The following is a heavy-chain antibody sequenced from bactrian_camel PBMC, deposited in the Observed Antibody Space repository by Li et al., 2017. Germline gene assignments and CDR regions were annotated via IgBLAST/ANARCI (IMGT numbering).Heavy chain of an antibody. CDR1: GFSASAYC. V-gene: IGHV3S1*01. CDR3: VTDPADGVSWY. CDR2: IATGSGNT. D-gene: IGHD3*01. J-gene: IGHJ4*01. Sequence: HVQLVESGGGSVQPGGSLRLSCAASGFSASAYCMAWFRQAPGKEREGVARIATGSGNTYYADSVKGRFTISRDNAKNTVYLRMNSLESEDTALYYCVTDPADGVSWYWGQGTQVTVS.